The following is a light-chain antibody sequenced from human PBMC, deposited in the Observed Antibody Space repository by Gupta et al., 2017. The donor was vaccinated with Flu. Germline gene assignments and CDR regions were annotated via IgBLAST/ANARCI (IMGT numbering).Light chain of an antibody. CDR1: QSISSW. J-gene: IGKJ1*01. CDR2: KAS. CDR3: QQYKSYSQT. Sequence: DIQMTQSTFTLSASVGDRVTITCRASQSISSWLAWYQQKPGKAPKLLIYKASSLESGVPSRFSGSGSGTEFTLTISSLQPDDFATYYCQQYKSYSQTFGQGTKVEIK. V-gene: IGKV1-5*03.